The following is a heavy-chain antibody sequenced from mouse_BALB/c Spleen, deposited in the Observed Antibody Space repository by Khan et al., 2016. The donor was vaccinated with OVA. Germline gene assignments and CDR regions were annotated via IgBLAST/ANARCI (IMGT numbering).Heavy chain of an antibody. CDR2: IDSNGGST. Sequence: EVDLVVSGGGIVQPGGSLKRSCATSTFTISSYGMSSVRQTPDKRLELVATIDSNGGSTVYPDSVKPRFTISGDNAKNALYLQMRSLKSEDTAMYNSARSAIWGQGTTLTVSS. D-gene: IGHD2-12*01. V-gene: IGHV5-6-3*01. CDR1: TFTISSYG. CDR3: ARSAI. J-gene: IGHJ2*01.